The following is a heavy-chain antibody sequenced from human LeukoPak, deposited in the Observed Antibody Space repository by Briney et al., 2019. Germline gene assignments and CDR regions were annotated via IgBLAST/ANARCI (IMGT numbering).Heavy chain of an antibody. D-gene: IGHD6-13*01. CDR1: SGSFSGYF. CDR3: ARVTGYRIEDYFDY. J-gene: IGHJ4*02. V-gene: IGHV4-59*01. Sequence: SETLSLTCAISSGSFSGYFWSWIRQSPGKGLEWIGYIYYSGSTNYNPSLKSRVTISVETSKNEFSLKLRSVTAADTAVYYCARVTGYRIEDYFDYWGQGTLVTVSS. CDR2: IYYSGST.